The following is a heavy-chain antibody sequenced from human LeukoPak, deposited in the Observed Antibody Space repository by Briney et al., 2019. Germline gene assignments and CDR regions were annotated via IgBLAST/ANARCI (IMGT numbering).Heavy chain of an antibody. CDR1: GFTFINYG. V-gene: IGHV3-33*01. CDR3: ATDQRYAFDY. Sequence: GGSLRLSCAASGFTFINYGMHWVRQAPGRGLEWVAVIWFDGSYKYYADSVKGRVTISRDDGKNTLYLHMNSLRDDDTAVYYCATDQRYAFDYWGQGILVTVSS. J-gene: IGHJ4*02. CDR2: IWFDGSYK. D-gene: IGHD3-9*01.